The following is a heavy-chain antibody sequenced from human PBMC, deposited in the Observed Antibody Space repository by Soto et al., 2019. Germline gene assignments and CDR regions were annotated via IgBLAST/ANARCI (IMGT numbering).Heavy chain of an antibody. CDR1: GFTFSGYN. J-gene: IGHJ4*02. Sequence: PGGSLRLSCAASGFTFSGYNMNWVRQAPGKGLEWVSSISSSSSYIYYADSMEGRFTISRDNAKNSLYLQMNSLRAEDTAVYYCANSRVGATGFDCWGQGTLVTVSS. V-gene: IGHV3-21*01. CDR2: ISSSSSYI. CDR3: ANSRVGATGFDC. D-gene: IGHD1-26*01.